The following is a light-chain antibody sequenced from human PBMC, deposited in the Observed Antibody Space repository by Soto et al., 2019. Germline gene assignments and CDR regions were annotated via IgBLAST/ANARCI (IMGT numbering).Light chain of an antibody. CDR2: GAS. J-gene: IGKJ1*01. CDR1: QSVINY. V-gene: IGKV3-20*01. CDR3: QQYGSSGT. Sequence: EIVLTQSPATLYLSPGERATLSCRASQSVINYLAWYQQKPGQAPRLLIYGASNRATGIPDRFSGSGSGTDFTLTISRLEPEDFAVYYCQQYGSSGTFGQGTKVDIK.